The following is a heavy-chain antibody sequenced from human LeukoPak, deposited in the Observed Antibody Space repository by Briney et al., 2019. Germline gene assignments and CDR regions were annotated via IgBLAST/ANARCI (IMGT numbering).Heavy chain of an antibody. Sequence: GGSLRLSCATSGFTFSRYAMHWVRQAPGKGLEWVSAISGSGGSTYYADSVKGRFTISRDNSKNTLYLQMNSLRAEDTAVYYCARKGVEMATILDYWGQGTLVTVSS. D-gene: IGHD5-24*01. CDR3: ARKGVEMATILDY. CDR1: GFTFSRYA. V-gene: IGHV3-23*01. J-gene: IGHJ4*02. CDR2: ISGSGGST.